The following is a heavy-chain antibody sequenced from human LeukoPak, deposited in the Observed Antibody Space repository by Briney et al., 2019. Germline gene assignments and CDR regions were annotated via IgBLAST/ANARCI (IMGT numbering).Heavy chain of an antibody. D-gene: IGHD3-22*01. CDR1: GLTFSSYP. Sequence: PGGSLRLSCAASGLTFSSYPMHWVRQAPGKGLEWVAVISYDGSEKHYADPVKGRFTISRDNSKNTLYLQMNSLRAEDTAVYYCAREGSSGYYPYWGQGIPVTVSS. CDR3: AREGSSGYYPY. V-gene: IGHV3-30-3*01. J-gene: IGHJ4*02. CDR2: ISYDGSEK.